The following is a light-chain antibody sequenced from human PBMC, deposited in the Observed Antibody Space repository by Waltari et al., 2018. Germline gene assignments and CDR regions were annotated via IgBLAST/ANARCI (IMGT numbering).Light chain of an antibody. CDR1: SSDVGRYNL. CDR3: CSYAGSSTLL. V-gene: IGLV2-23*01. Sequence: QSALTQPASVSGSPGQSITVSCTGTSSDVGRYNLVSWYQQHPGKAPKLMIYEGSKRPSGVSNRFSGSKSGNTASLTISGLQAEDEADYYCCSYAGSSTLLFGGGTKVTVL. J-gene: IGLJ2*01. CDR2: EGS.